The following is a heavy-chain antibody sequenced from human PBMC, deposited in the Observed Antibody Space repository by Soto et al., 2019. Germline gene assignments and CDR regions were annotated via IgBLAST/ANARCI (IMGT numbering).Heavy chain of an antibody. CDR3: SRVSGYYLPDY. D-gene: IGHD5-12*01. J-gene: IGHJ4*02. Sequence: SVKVSCKASGYTFTNYAMHWVRQAPGQRLEWMGWINAGNGNTKYSQKFQGRVTITRDTSASTAYMELSSLRSEDTAVYYCSRVSGYYLPDYWGQGTLVTVSS. CDR1: GYTFTNYA. CDR2: INAGNGNT. V-gene: IGHV1-3*01.